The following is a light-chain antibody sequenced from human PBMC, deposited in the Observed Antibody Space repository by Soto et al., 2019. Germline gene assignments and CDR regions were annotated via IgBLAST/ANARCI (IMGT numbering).Light chain of an antibody. V-gene: IGKV1-12*01. CDR3: QQASGFPLT. CDR2: TAS. J-gene: IGKJ4*01. Sequence: DILVTQSPSSVSASVGDRVTITCRANQGINSWLAWYQQEPGLAPRPLIYTASNLQSGVPSRFRGSGSGTDFILTISSLQPEDVATYYCQQASGFPLTFGGGTKVEIK. CDR1: QGINSW.